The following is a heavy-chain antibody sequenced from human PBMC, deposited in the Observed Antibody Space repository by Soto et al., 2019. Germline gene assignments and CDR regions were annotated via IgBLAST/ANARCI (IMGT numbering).Heavy chain of an antibody. CDR3: AKDSGSVLRYFDWLPHPNWFDP. V-gene: IGHV3-30*18. J-gene: IGHJ5*02. Sequence: GGSLRLSCAASGFTFSSYGMHWVRQAPGKGLEWVAVISYDGSNKYYADSVKGRFTISRDNSKNTLYLQMNSLRAEDTAVYYCAKDSGSVLRYFDWLPHPNWFDPWGQGTLVTVSS. D-gene: IGHD3-9*01. CDR2: ISYDGSNK. CDR1: GFTFSSYG.